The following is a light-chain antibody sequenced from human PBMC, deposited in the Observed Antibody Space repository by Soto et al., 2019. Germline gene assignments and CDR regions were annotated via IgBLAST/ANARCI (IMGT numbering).Light chain of an antibody. CDR1: ESLLHSDGNTY. CDR3: MQATQYRPYT. J-gene: IGKJ2*01. V-gene: IGKV2-24*01. CDR2: KIS. Sequence: DIVLTQAPLPSPVTLGQPASISCRSSESLLHSDGNTYLGWFHQRPGLPPRLLIWKISNRFSGVPDRFSGSGAGTDFTLEISRVEADDVGIYYCMQATQYRPYTFGQGTKLEI.